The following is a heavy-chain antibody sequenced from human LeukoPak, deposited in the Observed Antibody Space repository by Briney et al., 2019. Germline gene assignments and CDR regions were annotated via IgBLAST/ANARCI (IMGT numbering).Heavy chain of an antibody. D-gene: IGHD2-2*01. CDR3: ARGSPYCSSTSCHYGMDV. CDR2: ISSSSYI. CDR1: GFTFSSYS. J-gene: IGHJ6*02. V-gene: IGHV3-21*01. Sequence: GGSLRLSCAASGFTFSSYSMNWVRQAPGKGLEWVSSISSSSYIYYADSVKGRFTISRDNAKNSLYLQMNSLRAEDTAVYYCARGSPYCSSTSCHYGMDVWGQGTTVTVSS.